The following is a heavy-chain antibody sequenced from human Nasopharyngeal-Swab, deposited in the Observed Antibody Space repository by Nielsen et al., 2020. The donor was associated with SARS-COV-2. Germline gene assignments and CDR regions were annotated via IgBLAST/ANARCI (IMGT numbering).Heavy chain of an antibody. J-gene: IGHJ4*02. V-gene: IGHV3-9*01. CDR1: GFIFDEFA. CDR3: ARDTPAMFAY. CDR2: INWNSGLK. Sequence: GGSLRLSCAASGFIFDEFAIYWVRQRPGEGLEWVSGINWNSGLKGYAESVEGRFTISRDNAKDSLYLQMNSLRADDTAIYYCARDTPAMFAYWGQGTLVTVSS.